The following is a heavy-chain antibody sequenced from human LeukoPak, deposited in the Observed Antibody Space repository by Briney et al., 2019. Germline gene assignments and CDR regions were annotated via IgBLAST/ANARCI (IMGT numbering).Heavy chain of an antibody. D-gene: IGHD6-13*01. CDR3: AKDLLGIAAAGDY. J-gene: IGHJ4*02. CDR2: IKQDGSEK. V-gene: IGHV3-7*03. CDR1: GFTFSSYW. Sequence: PGGSLRLSCEASGFTFSSYWMSWVRQAPGKGLEWVANIKQDGSEKYYVDSVKGRFTISRDNAKNSLYLQMNSLRAEDTAVYYCAKDLLGIAAAGDYWGQGTLVTVSS.